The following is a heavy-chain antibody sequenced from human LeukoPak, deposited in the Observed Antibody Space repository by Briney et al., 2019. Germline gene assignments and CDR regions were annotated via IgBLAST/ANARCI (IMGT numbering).Heavy chain of an antibody. V-gene: IGHV4-39*01. CDR1: GGSLSSSSYY. J-gene: IGHJ4*02. CDR3: ARHNLEDSYGSDF. Sequence: SETLSLTCTVSGGSLSSSSYYWGWIRQPPGEGRGWHGSIYYRGSTFYSPSIKSRVTISVDTSKNQFSLKLSSVTAADTAVYYCARHNLEDSYGSDFWGQGTLVTVSS. CDR2: IYYRGST. D-gene: IGHD5-18*01.